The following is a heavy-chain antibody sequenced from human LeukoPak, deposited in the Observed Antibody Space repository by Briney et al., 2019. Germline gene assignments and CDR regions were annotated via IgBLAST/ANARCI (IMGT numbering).Heavy chain of an antibody. Sequence: GGSLRLSCAASGFTFSSYAMSWVRQAPGKGLEWVSAISGSGGSTYYADSVKGRFTISRDNSKNTLYLQMNSLRAEDTAVYYCAKVHDDFWTINYYYMDVWGKGTTVTVSS. D-gene: IGHD3-3*01. J-gene: IGHJ6*03. CDR2: ISGSGGST. CDR3: AKVHDDFWTINYYYMDV. V-gene: IGHV3-23*01. CDR1: GFTFSSYA.